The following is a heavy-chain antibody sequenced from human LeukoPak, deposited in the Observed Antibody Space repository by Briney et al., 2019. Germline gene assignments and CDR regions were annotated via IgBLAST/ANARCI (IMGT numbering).Heavy chain of an antibody. CDR1: GFTFSSFW. V-gene: IGHV3-74*01. J-gene: IGHJ4*02. CDR3: ARIGSSLAAY. CDR2: INTDGSNT. D-gene: IGHD2-2*03. Sequence: GGSLRLSCVASGFTFSSFWMQWVRQAPGKGLVCVSRINTDGSNTNYADSVRGRFTISRDSAKNTLYLQMNSLRAEDTAVYYCARIGSSLAAYWGQGTLVTVSS.